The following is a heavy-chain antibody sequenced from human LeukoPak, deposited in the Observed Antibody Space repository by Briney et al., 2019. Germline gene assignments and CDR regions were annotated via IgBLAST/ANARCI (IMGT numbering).Heavy chain of an antibody. J-gene: IGHJ4*02. V-gene: IGHV4-39*01. CDR2: IYYSGST. D-gene: IGHD6-19*01. CDR3: ARRGSGWYGRGFDY. CDR1: GGSISSSSYY. Sequence: SETLSLTCTVSGGSISSSSYYWGWIRQPPGKGLEWIGSIYYSGSTYYNPSLKSRVTISVDTSKNQFSLKLSSVTAADTAVYYCARRGSGWYGRGFDYWGQGTLVTVSS.